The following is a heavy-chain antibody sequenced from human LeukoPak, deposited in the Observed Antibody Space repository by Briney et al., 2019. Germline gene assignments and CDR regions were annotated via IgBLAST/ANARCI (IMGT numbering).Heavy chain of an antibody. Sequence: GASVKVSCKASGYSFTTYGISWVRQAPGQGLEWLGWSSGRTGNTNYAQKVQGRVTMTTDTSTSTAYMELRSLTSDDTAGYYCARSYYDRSGQRYFDYWGQGSLVTVSS. D-gene: IGHD3-22*01. CDR1: GYSFTTYG. V-gene: IGHV1-18*01. J-gene: IGHJ4*02. CDR2: SSGRTGNT. CDR3: ARSYYDRSGQRYFDY.